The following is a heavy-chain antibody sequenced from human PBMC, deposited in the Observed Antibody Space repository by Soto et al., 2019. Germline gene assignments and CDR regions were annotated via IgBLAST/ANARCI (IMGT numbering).Heavy chain of an antibody. J-gene: IGHJ4*02. D-gene: IGHD3-22*01. CDR1: GFTFSSYL. V-gene: IGHV3-53*01. Sequence: GGSLRLSCAASGFTFSSYLMSWVRQAPGKGLEWVSVIYSGGSTYYADSVKGRFTISRDNSKNTLYLQMNSLRAEDTAVYYCARNYYDSGGGFDYWGQGTLVTVSS. CDR3: ARNYYDSGGGFDY. CDR2: IYSGGST.